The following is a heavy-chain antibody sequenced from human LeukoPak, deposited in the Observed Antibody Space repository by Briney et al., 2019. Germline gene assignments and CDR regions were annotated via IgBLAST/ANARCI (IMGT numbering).Heavy chain of an antibody. CDR2: IAHDGTDK. V-gene: IGHV3-30*04. CDR3: ARDASGSHYPYYFDY. Sequence: GGSLRLSCAASGFTFSNYAMHWVRQAPGKGLEWVAVIAHDGTDKYYADSVQGRFTISRDNSKNTLYLQMNSLSAEDTAVYYCARDASGSHYPYYFDYGGQGTLITLSS. J-gene: IGHJ4*02. CDR1: GFTFSNYA. D-gene: IGHD3-10*01.